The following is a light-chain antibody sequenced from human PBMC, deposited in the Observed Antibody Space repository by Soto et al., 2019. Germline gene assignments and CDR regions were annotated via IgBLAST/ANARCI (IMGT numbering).Light chain of an antibody. CDR1: QSVSSNY. J-gene: IGKJ1*01. Sequence: DIVLTQSPGTLSLSPGERATLSCRASQSVSSNYLAWHQQKPGQAPRLLIYGESSRATGIPDRFSGSGSGTDFTLTISRLEPEDVAVYFCQQYGSSPPWTFGQGTKVEI. V-gene: IGKV3-20*01. CDR3: QQYGSSPPWT. CDR2: GES.